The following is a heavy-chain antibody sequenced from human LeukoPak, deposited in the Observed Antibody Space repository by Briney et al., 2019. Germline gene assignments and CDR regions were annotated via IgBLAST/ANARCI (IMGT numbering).Heavy chain of an antibody. Sequence: PGGSLRLSCAASGFTLSTYWMHWVRQAPGKGLVWVARINSDGGSTSYADSVKGRFTISRDNAKNTLNLQMNSLRVEDTAVYYCARDGSGWNFDYWGQGALVTVSS. J-gene: IGHJ4*02. CDR2: INSDGGST. CDR3: ARDGSGWNFDY. D-gene: IGHD6-19*01. CDR1: GFTLSTYW. V-gene: IGHV3-74*01.